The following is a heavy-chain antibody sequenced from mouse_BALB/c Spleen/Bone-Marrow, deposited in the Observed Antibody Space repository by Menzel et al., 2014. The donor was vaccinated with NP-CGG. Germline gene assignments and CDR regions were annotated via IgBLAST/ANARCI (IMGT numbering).Heavy chain of an antibody. CDR1: GFDFSRYW. J-gene: IGHJ2*01. CDR3: ARQGYYGKGDY. CDR2: INPDSSTI. D-gene: IGHD2-1*01. Sequence: EVKLMESGGGLVQPGGSLKLSCAASGFDFSRYWMSWVRQAPWKALEWIGDINPDSSTINYPPSLKDKFIISRDNAKNTLYLQMINVRSEDTALYYCARQGYYGKGDYWGQGATLTVSS. V-gene: IGHV4-1*02.